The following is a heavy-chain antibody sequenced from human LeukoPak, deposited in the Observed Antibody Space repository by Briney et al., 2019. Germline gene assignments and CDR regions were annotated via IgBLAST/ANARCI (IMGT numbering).Heavy chain of an antibody. V-gene: IGHV4-59*12. CDR1: GGSISSYY. Sequence: PSETLSLTCTVSGGSISSYYWSWIRQPPGKGLEWIGYIYYSGSTNYNPSLKSRVTISVDTSKNQFSLKLSSVTAADTAVYYCARGRSIGYGMDVWGQGTTVTVSS. J-gene: IGHJ6*02. D-gene: IGHD6-6*01. CDR3: ARGRSIGYGMDV. CDR2: IYYSGST.